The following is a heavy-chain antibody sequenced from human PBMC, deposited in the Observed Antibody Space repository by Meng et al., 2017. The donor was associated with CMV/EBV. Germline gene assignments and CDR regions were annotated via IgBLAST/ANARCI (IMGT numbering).Heavy chain of an antibody. D-gene: IGHD1-26*01. CDR2: INHSGST. V-gene: IGHV4-34*01. Sequence: SETLSLTCAVYGGSFSGYYWSWIRQPPGKGLEWIGEINHSGSTNYNPSLKSRVTISVDTSKNQFSLNLNSVTAADTAVYYCARVQEMSAGSYQGHYFDYWGQGILVTVSS. J-gene: IGHJ4*02. CDR3: ARVQEMSAGSYQGHYFDY. CDR1: GGSFSGYY.